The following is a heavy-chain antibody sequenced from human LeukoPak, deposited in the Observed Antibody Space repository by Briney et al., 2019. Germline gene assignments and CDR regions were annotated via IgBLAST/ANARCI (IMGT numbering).Heavy chain of an antibody. CDR3: TTDFTPYYYDSSGYPY. CDR1: GFTFSNAW. V-gene: IGHV3-15*01. Sequence: GGSLRLSCAASGFTFSNAWMTWVRQVPGKGLEWVGRIKSRTDGGTTDYAAPVKGRFTMSRDDSKNTLYLQINRLKMEDTGVYYCTTDFTPYYYDSSGYPYWGRGTLVTVSS. J-gene: IGHJ4*02. D-gene: IGHD3-22*01. CDR2: IKSRTDGGTT.